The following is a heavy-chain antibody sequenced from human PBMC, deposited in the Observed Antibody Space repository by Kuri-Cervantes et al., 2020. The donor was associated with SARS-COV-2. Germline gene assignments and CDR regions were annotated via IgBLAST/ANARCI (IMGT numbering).Heavy chain of an antibody. V-gene: IGHV3-21*01. D-gene: IGHD1-1*01. CDR3: ARDGPDNTNPDY. Sequence: GESLKISCSASGFTFSSYVLNWVRQAPGKGLEWASSICSSNSCAYYADSVKGRFTISRDNTKNSLYLQMNSLRAEDTAIYYCARDGPDNTNPDYWGQGTLVTVSS. CDR1: GFTFSSYV. J-gene: IGHJ4*02. CDR2: ICSSNSCA.